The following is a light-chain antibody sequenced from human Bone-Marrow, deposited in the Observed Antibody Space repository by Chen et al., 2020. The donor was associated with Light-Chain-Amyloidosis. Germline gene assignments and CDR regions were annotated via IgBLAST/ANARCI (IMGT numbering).Light chain of an antibody. J-gene: IGLJ3*02. V-gene: IGLV3-21*02. CDR1: NLGSTS. CDR2: DDS. CDR3: QVWDRSSDRPV. Sequence: SYVLTQPSSVSVAPGQTATHACGGNNLGSTSVHWYQQTPGQAPLLVVYDDSDRPSGIPERLSGSNSGNTATLTISRVEAGDEADYYCQVWDRSSDRPVFGGGTKLTVL.